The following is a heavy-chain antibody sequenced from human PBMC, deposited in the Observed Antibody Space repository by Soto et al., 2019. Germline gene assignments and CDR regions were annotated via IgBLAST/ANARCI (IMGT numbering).Heavy chain of an antibody. J-gene: IGHJ4*02. CDR1: GLTFSSYA. V-gene: IGHV3-64*02. CDR3: ARGGVLAATPPFFDY. Sequence: EVQLVESGEGLVQPGGSLRLSCAAPGLTFSSYAMHWVRQAPGKGLEYVSAISNNADSTYYSDSVKGRFTVSRDNSKNTLYLQMGSLRTEDMAVYYCARGGVLAATPPFFDYWGQGTLVTVSS. CDR2: ISNNADST. D-gene: IGHD2-15*01.